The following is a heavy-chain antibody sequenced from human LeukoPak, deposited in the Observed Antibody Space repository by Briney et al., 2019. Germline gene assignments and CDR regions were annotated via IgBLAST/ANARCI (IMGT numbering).Heavy chain of an antibody. CDR1: GYTFTSYG. CDR2: ISAYNGNT. J-gene: IGHJ5*02. V-gene: IGHV1-18*01. Sequence: GASVKVSCKASGYTFTSYGISWVRQAPGQGLEWMGWISAYNGNTNYAQKLQGRVTMTTDTSTSTAYMELRSLRSDDTAVYYCAIDEQWVAATRGGWFDPWGQGTLVTVSS. D-gene: IGHD2-15*01. CDR3: AIDEQWVAATRGGWFDP.